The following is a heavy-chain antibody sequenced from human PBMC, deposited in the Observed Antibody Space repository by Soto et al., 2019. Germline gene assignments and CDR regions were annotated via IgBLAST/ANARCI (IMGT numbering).Heavy chain of an antibody. V-gene: IGHV4-30-4*01. J-gene: IGHJ4*01. CDR1: GGSISSGDYY. D-gene: IGHD6-13*01. Sequence: SETLSLTCTVSGGSISSGDYYWSWIRQPPGKGLEWIGYIYYSGSTYYNPSLKSRVTISVDTSKNQFSLKLSSVTAADTAVYYCARVGDIAAAGTLDYWGHGTLVTVYS. CDR2: IYYSGST. CDR3: ARVGDIAAAGTLDY.